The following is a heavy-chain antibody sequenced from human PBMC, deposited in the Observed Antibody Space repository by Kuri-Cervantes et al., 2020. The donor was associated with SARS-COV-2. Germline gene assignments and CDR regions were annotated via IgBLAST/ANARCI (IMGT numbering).Heavy chain of an antibody. J-gene: IGHJ4*02. CDR2: LNPNTGGT. CDR3: ARGEAARGLMVVFKWRGAGPLHF. CDR1: GYALTDYY. V-gene: IGHV1-2*04. D-gene: IGHD3-10*01. Sequence: GESLKISCKASGYALTDYYIHWVRQAPGQGLEWMGWLNPNTGGTNYAQKFQGWVTMTRETSLTTAYMDLTRLTSDDAAVYFCARGEAARGLMVVFKWRGAGPLHFWGQGTLVTVSS.